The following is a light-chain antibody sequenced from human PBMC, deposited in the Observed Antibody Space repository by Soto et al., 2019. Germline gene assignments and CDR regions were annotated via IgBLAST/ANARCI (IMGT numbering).Light chain of an antibody. V-gene: IGLV9-49*01. CDR1: SGYSNYK. J-gene: IGLJ2*01. CDR2: VGTGGIVG. Sequence: QAVVTQPPSASASLGASVTLTCTLSSGYSNYKVDWYQQRPGKGPRFVMRVGTGGIVGSKGDGIPDRFSVLGSGLNRYLTIKNIQEEDESDYHCGADHGSGSNFVLREVFGGGTQLTVL. CDR3: GADHGSGSNFVLREV.